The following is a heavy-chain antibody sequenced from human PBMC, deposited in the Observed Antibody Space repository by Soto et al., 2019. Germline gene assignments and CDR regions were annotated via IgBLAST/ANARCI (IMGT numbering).Heavy chain of an antibody. Sequence: GGSLRLSCAASGFTFNTYAMNWVRQAPGKGLEWVASISGSGGTTYYADSVKGRFTVPRDTSKNTLFLQMDSLSAEDTAVYYCAKGFIVVVTAIRPDDNFDVWGQGTMVTVSS. CDR2: ISGSGGTT. CDR3: AKGFIVVVTAIRPDDNFDV. D-gene: IGHD2-21*02. CDR1: GFTFNTYA. J-gene: IGHJ3*01. V-gene: IGHV3-23*01.